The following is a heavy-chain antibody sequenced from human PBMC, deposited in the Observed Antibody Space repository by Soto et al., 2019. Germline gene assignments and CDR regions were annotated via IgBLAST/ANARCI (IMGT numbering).Heavy chain of an antibody. CDR3: ARDTSHGVTIGGLDS. Sequence: PWWSLRLSCSASVFSFSKYNMNWFRQAPGKGLEWVSHITDGLTKHYADFVQGRFTISRDNTKNSLYLELTDLRDDDTAVYYCARDTSHGVTIGGLDSWGQGTLVTVSS. CDR1: VFSFSKYN. D-gene: IGHD3-16*01. J-gene: IGHJ4*02. V-gene: IGHV3-48*02. CDR2: ITDGLTK.